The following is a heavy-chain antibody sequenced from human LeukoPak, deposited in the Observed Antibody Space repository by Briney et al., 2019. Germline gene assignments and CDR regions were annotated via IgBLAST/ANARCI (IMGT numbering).Heavy chain of an antibody. CDR1: GGTFSSYA. J-gene: IGHJ4*02. D-gene: IGHD2-2*01. V-gene: IGHV1-69*05. CDR3: ARVPRSSTRGYYFDY. CDR2: IIPIFGTA. Sequence: GSSVKVSCKASGGTFSSYAISWVRQAPGQGLEWMGRIIPIFGTANYAQKFQGRVTITTDESTSTAYMELSSLRSEDTAVYYCARVPRSSTRGYYFDYWGQGTLVTVSS.